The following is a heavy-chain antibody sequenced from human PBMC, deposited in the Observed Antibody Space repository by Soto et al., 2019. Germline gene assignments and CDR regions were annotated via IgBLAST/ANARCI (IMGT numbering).Heavy chain of an antibody. Sequence: QVQLQESGPGLVKPSETLSLTCTVSGGSISSYYWSWIRQPPGKGLEWIGYIYYSGSTNYNPSLKSRVTISVDTSKNQFSLKLSSVTAADTAVYYCARWSWLRQGGGAFDIWGQGTMVTVSS. CDR3: ARWSWLRQGGGAFDI. CDR2: IYYSGST. V-gene: IGHV4-59*01. D-gene: IGHD5-12*01. CDR1: GGSISSYY. J-gene: IGHJ3*02.